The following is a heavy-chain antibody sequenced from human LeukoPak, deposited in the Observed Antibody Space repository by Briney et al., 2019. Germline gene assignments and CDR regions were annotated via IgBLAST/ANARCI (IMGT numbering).Heavy chain of an antibody. J-gene: IGHJ6*03. Sequence: TSETLSLTCTVSGGSISSYYWSWIRQPAGKGLEWIGRICTSGSTNYNPSLKSRVTMSVDTSKNQFSLKLSSVTAADTAVYYCARVRVGIAAAGITPYYYYYMDVWGKRTTVTISS. CDR2: ICTSGST. CDR1: GGSISSYY. D-gene: IGHD6-13*01. V-gene: IGHV4-4*07. CDR3: ARVRVGIAAAGITPYYYYYMDV.